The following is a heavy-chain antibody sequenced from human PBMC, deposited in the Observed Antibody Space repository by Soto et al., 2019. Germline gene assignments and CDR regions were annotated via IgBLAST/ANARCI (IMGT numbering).Heavy chain of an antibody. CDR2: ADYTGSYT. CDR1: GFTFSGFA. J-gene: IGHJ4*02. CDR3: AKRSGGFSEFDY. Sequence: EVQLLESGGGLVQPGGSLRLSCAASGFTFSGFAMNWVRQPPGKGLEWVSSADYTGSYTFYAASVKGRFTISRVNSKNMVYLELNSLRAEDTAVYYCAKRSGGFSEFDYWGQGTLVIVSS. D-gene: IGHD5-12*01. V-gene: IGHV3-23*01.